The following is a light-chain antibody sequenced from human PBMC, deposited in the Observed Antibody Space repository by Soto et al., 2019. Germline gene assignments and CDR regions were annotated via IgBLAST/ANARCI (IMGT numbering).Light chain of an antibody. Sequence: QSVLTQPPSASGTPGQRVTISCSGSTSNIGSNFVYWYQQLPGTAPKLLIYSNNQWPSGVPDRFSGSKSGTSASLAISGLRSEDEADYYCAAWDDSLSGPVFGGGTKLTVL. CDR2: SNN. J-gene: IGLJ3*02. CDR1: TSNIGSNF. CDR3: AAWDDSLSGPV. V-gene: IGLV1-47*02.